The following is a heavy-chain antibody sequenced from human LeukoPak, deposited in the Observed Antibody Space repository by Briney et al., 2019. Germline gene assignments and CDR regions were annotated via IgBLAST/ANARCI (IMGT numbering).Heavy chain of an antibody. Sequence: SETLSLTCTVSGGSISSYYWSWIRQPAGKGLEWIGRMYTSGSTNYNPSLNSRVTISLDTSRNQFSLKLSSVTAADTAVYYCAREIDPDYGSGSYVVWGQGTLIIVSS. D-gene: IGHD3-10*01. CDR1: GGSISSYY. V-gene: IGHV4-4*07. CDR3: AREIDPDYGSGSYVV. CDR2: MYTSGST. J-gene: IGHJ4*02.